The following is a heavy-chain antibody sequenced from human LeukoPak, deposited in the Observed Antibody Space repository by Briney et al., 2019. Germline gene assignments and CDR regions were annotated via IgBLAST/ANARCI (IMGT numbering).Heavy chain of an antibody. V-gene: IGHV3-23*01. J-gene: IGHJ4*02. CDR1: GFTFPIYA. Sequence: GGSLRLSCAASGFTFPIYAMSWVRQAPGKGLEWVSTISGSGGSTYYADSVKGRFTISRDNAKNSLYLQMNSLRAEDTAVYYCASLTIFGVVITNWGQGTLVTVSS. CDR2: ISGSGGST. CDR3: ASLTIFGVVITN. D-gene: IGHD3-3*01.